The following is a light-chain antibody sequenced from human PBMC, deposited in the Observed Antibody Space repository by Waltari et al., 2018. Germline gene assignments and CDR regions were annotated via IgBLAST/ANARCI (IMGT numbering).Light chain of an antibody. V-gene: IGKV3-20*01. CDR3: EQYIWSYT. Sequence: IVLTQSPGTLSLSPGERATLSCRASPSVGKNYLAWYQQNPCQAPRLRVYGASSRATAVPDRCSGSGSGTYFTLTISRLEPEDFAVYYCEQYIWSYTFGRGTKLEIK. CDR1: PSVGKNY. J-gene: IGKJ2*01. CDR2: GAS.